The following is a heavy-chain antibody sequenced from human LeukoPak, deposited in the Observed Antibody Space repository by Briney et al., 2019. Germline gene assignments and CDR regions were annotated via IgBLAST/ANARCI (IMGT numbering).Heavy chain of an antibody. J-gene: IGHJ4*02. D-gene: IGHD3-22*01. V-gene: IGHV1-46*01. CDR2: INPSGGST. CDR3: ARDRRSYDSSGHPIYYFDY. Sequence: ASVKVSCKASGYTFTSYYMHWVRQAPGQGLEWMGIINPSGGSTSYAQKFQGRVTMTRDTSTSTVYMELSSLRSEDTAVYYCARDRRSYDSSGHPIYYFDYWGQGTLVTVSS. CDR1: GYTFTSYY.